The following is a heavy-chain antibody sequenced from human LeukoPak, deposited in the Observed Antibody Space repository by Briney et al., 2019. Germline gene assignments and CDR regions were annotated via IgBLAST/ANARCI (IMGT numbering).Heavy chain of an antibody. CDR2: INHSGST. V-gene: IGHV4-34*01. D-gene: IGHD3-22*01. Sequence: SETLSLTCAVYGVSFSGYYWSWIRQPPGKGLEWIGEINHSGSTNYNPSLKSRVTISVDTSKNQFSLKLSSVTAPDTAVYYCARCYYDSSGCDYWGQGTLLTLSS. CDR1: GVSFSGYY. J-gene: IGHJ4*02. CDR3: ARCYYDSSGCDY.